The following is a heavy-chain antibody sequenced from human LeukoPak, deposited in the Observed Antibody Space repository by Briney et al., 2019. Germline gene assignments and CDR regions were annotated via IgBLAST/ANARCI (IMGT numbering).Heavy chain of an antibody. Sequence: SVKVSCKASGGTFSSYAISWVRQAPGQGLEWMGRIIPIFGIANYAQKFQGRVTITADKSASTAYMELSSLRSEDTAVYYCARELAGTFYFDYWGQGTLVTVSS. V-gene: IGHV1-69*04. CDR2: IIPIFGIA. CDR1: GGTFSSYA. D-gene: IGHD6-13*01. CDR3: ARELAGTFYFDY. J-gene: IGHJ4*02.